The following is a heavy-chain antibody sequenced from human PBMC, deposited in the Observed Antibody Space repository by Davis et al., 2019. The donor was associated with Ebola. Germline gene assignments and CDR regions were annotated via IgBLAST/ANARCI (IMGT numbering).Heavy chain of an antibody. D-gene: IGHD3-9*01. CDR3: ARDLLRYFDWLQGGMDV. CDR2: IKQDGSVK. J-gene: IGHJ6*02. V-gene: IGHV3-7*03. Sequence: GGSLRLSCAASGFTFGSFWMSWVRQSPGKGLEWVANIKQDGSVKYYLDSVKGRFTISRDNAKNSLYLQMNSLRAEDTAVYYCARDLLRYFDWLQGGMDVWGQGTTVTVSS. CDR1: GFTFGSFW.